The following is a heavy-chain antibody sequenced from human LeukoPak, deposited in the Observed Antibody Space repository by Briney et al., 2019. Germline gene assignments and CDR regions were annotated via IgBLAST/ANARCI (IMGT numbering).Heavy chain of an antibody. CDR1: GGSFSDYY. D-gene: IGHD2-15*01. CDR2: VSHTGST. CDR3: ARDGGYCGDGGCYTDY. J-gene: IGHJ4*02. V-gene: IGHV4-34*01. Sequence: PSETLSLTCAVYGGSFSDYYWAWVRQSPGKGLEWIGQVSHTGSTNNNPSLKSQVSISADTSKNQFSLRLSSVTAADTAVYYCARDGGYCGDGGCYTDYWSQGTLVTVSS.